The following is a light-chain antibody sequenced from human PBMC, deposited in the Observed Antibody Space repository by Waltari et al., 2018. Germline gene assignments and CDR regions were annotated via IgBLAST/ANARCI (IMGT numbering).Light chain of an antibody. V-gene: IGLV3-25*03. CDR3: LSADSSGPYLYV. J-gene: IGLJ1*01. CDR1: AFPGQF. CDR2: KDT. Sequence: SYELPQPPSVSVSPGQTARITSSGDAFPGQFASWYQQKPGQAPVLVIYKDTERPSGIPERFSGSSSGTTVTLTISGVQAEDEADYYCLSADSSGPYLYVFGTGTTVTVL.